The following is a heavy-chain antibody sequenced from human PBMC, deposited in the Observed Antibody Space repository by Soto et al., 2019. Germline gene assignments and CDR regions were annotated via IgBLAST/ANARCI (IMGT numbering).Heavy chain of an antibody. CDR1: GFNFRSYA. D-gene: IGHD2-2*01. Sequence: PGGSLRLSCKASGFNFRSYAISWVRQAPGKGLERVSIMSSNGESTYHTDATYYADSVRGRFSISRDNSNNTLSLQMNSLRAEDTAVYYCTTALYCSSTSCYSGGDTFHIWGQGTMVTVSS. V-gene: IGHV3-23*01. CDR3: TTALYCSSTSCYSGGDTFHI. J-gene: IGHJ3*02. CDR2: MSSNGESTYHTDAT.